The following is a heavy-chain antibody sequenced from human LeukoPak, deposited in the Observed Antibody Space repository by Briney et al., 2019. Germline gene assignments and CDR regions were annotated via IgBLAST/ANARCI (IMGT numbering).Heavy chain of an antibody. D-gene: IGHD1-26*01. CDR2: IYYSGST. V-gene: IGHV4-30-4*08. Sequence: SETLSLTCTVSGGSISSGDYYWSWIRQPPGKGLEWIGYIYYSGSTYYNPSLKSRVTISVDTSKNQFSLKLSSVTAADTAVYYCAREGPREAFDIWGQGTMVTVSS. CDR1: GGSISSGDYY. CDR3: AREGPREAFDI. J-gene: IGHJ3*02.